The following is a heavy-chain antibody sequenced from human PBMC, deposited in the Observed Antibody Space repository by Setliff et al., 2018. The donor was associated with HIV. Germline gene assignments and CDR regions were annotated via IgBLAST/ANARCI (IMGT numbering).Heavy chain of an antibody. CDR2: IGRTPGTI. Sequence: PGESLKISCEASGFTFNNHAMTWVRQAPGKGLEWVSVIGRTPGTIYYADSVKGRFAISRDNSMNTLSLQMNSLRAEDTAVYYCGIRISISVIWTFDYWGQGMLVTVSS. CDR3: GIRISISVIWTFDY. CDR1: GFTFNNHA. V-gene: IGHV3-23*01. J-gene: IGHJ4*02. D-gene: IGHD3-3*01.